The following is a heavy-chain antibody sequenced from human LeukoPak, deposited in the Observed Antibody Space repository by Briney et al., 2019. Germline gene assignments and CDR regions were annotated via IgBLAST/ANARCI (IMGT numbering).Heavy chain of an antibody. CDR2: INHSGST. D-gene: IGHD3-3*01. Sequence: SETLSLTCAAYGGSFSGYYWSWIRQPPGKGLEWIGEINHSGSTNYNPSLKSRVTISVDTSKNQFSLKLSSVTAADTAVYYCARVQSPTYYDFWSGYLSYWGQGTLVTVSS. CDR1: GGSFSGYY. J-gene: IGHJ4*02. CDR3: ARVQSPTYYDFWSGYLSY. V-gene: IGHV4-34*01.